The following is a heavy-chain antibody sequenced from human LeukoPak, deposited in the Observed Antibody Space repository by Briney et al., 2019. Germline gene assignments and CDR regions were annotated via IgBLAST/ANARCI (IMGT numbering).Heavy chain of an antibody. V-gene: IGHV3-30-3*01. Sequence: PSETLSLTCTVSGGSISSSSYYWGWIRQAPGKGLEWVAVISYDGSNKYYADSVKGRFTISRDNSKNTLYLQMNSLRAEDTAVYYCARAWLERRGGYFDYWGQGTLVTVSS. D-gene: IGHD1-1*01. CDR2: ISYDGSNK. CDR3: ARAWLERRGGYFDY. J-gene: IGHJ4*02. CDR1: GGSISSSS.